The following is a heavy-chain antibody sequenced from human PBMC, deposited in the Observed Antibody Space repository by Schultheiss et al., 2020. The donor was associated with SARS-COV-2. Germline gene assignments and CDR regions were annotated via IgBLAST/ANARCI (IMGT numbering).Heavy chain of an antibody. V-gene: IGHV4-34*01. Sequence: SETLSLTCAVYGGSFSASYWSWFRQPPGMGLEWIGEVNHSGSTNYNPSLKSRVTISVDKSKNQFSLKLSSVTAADTAVYYCARGRWESTVTGGGYYYYYGMDVWGQGTTVTVSS. CDR1: GGSFSASY. CDR3: ARGRWESTVTGGGYYYYYGMDV. D-gene: IGHD4-17*01. CDR2: VNHSGST. J-gene: IGHJ6*02.